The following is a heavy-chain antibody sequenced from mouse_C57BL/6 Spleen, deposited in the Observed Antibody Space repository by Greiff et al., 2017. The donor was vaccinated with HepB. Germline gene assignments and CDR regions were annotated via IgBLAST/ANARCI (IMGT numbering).Heavy chain of an antibody. D-gene: IGHD4-1*01. CDR2: INPNNGGT. J-gene: IGHJ2*01. CDR3: ARSRLTGMRDYFDY. CDR1: GYTFTDYY. Sequence: EVQLQQSGPELVKPGASVKISCKASGYTFTDYYMNWVKQSHGKSLEWIGDINPNNGGTSYNQKFKGKATLTVDKSSSTAYMELRSLTSEDSAVYYCARSRLTGMRDYFDYWGQGTTLTVSS. V-gene: IGHV1-26*01.